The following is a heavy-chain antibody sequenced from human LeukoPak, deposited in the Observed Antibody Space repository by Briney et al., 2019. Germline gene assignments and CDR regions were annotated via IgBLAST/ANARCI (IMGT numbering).Heavy chain of an antibody. V-gene: IGHV1-2*02. Sequence: ASVKVSCKASGYTFSDNYIHWVRQAPGQGLEYMGWIDPKNGATRYAQKFQGRATVTRDTSINTAYMELSRLKSDDTAVYFCARPPRDLVSAAPFPSWGQGTLVTVSS. CDR3: ARPPRDLVSAAPFPS. CDR1: GYTFSDNY. J-gene: IGHJ1*01. D-gene: IGHD2-2*01. CDR2: IDPKNGAT.